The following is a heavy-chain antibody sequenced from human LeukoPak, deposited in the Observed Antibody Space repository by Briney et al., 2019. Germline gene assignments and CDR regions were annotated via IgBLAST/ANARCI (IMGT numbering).Heavy chain of an antibody. CDR2: ISTSSSYI. V-gene: IGHV3-21*01. D-gene: IGHD3-22*01. Sequence: PGGSLRLSCAASGFTFSSYSMDWVRQAPGKGLEWVSSISTSSSYIYYSDSVKGRFTTSRDNAKNSLYLQMNSLRAEDTAVYYCARDAVWGYYDSSGYYPLDYWGQGTLVTVSS. J-gene: IGHJ4*02. CDR1: GFTFSSYS. CDR3: ARDAVWGYYDSSGYYPLDY.